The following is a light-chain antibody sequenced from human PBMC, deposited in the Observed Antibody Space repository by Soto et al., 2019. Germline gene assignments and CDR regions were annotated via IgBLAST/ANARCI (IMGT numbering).Light chain of an antibody. CDR1: QSGFFSSYNKDF. V-gene: IGKV4-1*01. CDR2: WAS. CDR3: QQYYRTPIT. Sequence: DIVMTQSPDSLAVSLGERATINCKSSQSGFFSSYNKDFLAWYQPEPGQHTKLLSYWASTRDSGVPDRVSGSGSGTDFTLTISSLQAEDVAVYSCQQYYRTPITFGGGTKVDIK. J-gene: IGKJ4*01.